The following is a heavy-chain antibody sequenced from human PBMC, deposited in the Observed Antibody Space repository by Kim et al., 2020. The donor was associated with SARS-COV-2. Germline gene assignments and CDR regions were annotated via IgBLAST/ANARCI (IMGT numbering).Heavy chain of an antibody. V-gene: IGHV4-34*01. Sequence: RSRVTISVDTSKNQFSLRLSSVTAADTAVYYCARGKKTTVTTNYYYGMDVWGQGTTVTVSS. D-gene: IGHD4-4*01. CDR3: ARGKKTTVTTNYYYGMDV. J-gene: IGHJ6*02.